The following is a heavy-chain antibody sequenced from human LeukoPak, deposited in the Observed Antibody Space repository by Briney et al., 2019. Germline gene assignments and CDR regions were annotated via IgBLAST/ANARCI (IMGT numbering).Heavy chain of an antibody. J-gene: IGHJ5*02. V-gene: IGHV3-7*01. CDR2: IKQDGSEK. CDR3: ARDLGQYYDTSDNWFDP. Sequence: GSLRLSCEASGLTFNKYWMTWVRQAPGKGLEWVANIKQDGSEKNYVDSVKGRFTISRDNAKNSLSLRMNSLSAEDTAVYYCARDLGQYYDTSDNWFDPWGQGTLVTVSS. D-gene: IGHD3-22*01. CDR1: GLTFNKYW.